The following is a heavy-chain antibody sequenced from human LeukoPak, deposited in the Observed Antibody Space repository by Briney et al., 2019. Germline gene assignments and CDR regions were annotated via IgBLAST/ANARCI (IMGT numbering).Heavy chain of an antibody. J-gene: IGHJ4*02. D-gene: IGHD6-13*01. V-gene: IGHV3-23*01. CDR1: GFTFDNYL. Sequence: PGGSLRLSCAASGFTFDNYLMSWVRQAPGKGLEWVSAISGGGGSTYYAESVKGRFTVSRDNSKNTLYLQMNTLRTEDTSVYYCARETIDSSSWFFDYWGQGTLVTVSS. CDR3: ARETIDSSSWFFDY. CDR2: ISGGGGST.